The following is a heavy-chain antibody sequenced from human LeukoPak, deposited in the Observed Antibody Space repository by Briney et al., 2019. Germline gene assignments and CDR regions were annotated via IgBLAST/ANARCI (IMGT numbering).Heavy chain of an antibody. D-gene: IGHD6-13*01. J-gene: IGHJ4*02. CDR1: GYTFTSYY. V-gene: IGHV1-2*02. CDR2: INPNSGGT. Sequence: ASVKVSCKASGYTFTSYYMHWVRQAPGQGLEWMGWINPNSGGTNYAQKFQGRVTMTRDTSISTAYMELSRLRSDDTAVYYCARELHSSSWYSIDYWGQGTLVTVSS. CDR3: ARELHSSSWYSIDY.